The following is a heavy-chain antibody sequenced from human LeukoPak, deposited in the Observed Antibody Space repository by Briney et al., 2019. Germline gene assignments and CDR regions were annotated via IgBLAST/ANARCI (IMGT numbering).Heavy chain of an antibody. J-gene: IGHJ4*02. V-gene: IGHV3-30-3*01. D-gene: IGHD6-19*01. Sequence: GGSLRLSCAASRFTFSSYAMHWVRQAPGKGLHWVAAISYDGTNKYYADSVKGRFTISRDNSKNTLYPQMNSLRADDTAVFYCARGHPRPRVIAVAGNFDSWGQGTLVTVSS. CDR3: ARGHPRPRVIAVAGNFDS. CDR2: ISYDGTNK. CDR1: RFTFSSYA.